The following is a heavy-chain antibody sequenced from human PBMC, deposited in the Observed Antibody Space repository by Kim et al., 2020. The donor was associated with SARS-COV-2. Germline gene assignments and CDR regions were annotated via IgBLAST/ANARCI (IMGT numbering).Heavy chain of an antibody. J-gene: IGHJ5*01. CDR3: ARNSGWYDS. CDR2: SMGSGGST. V-gene: IGHV3-23*01. CDR1: GFNFISND. Sequence: GGSLRLSCIASGFNFISNDMTWFRQVPGKGPEWVATSMGSGGSTFHADSVRGRFTMSRDNSKYAVYLQMNSLRVEDTAIYYCARNSGWYDSWGQGLLVTVSS. D-gene: IGHD1-26*01.